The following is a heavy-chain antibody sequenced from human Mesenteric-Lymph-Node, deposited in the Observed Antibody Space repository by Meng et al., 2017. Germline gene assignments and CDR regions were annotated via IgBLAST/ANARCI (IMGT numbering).Heavy chain of an antibody. J-gene: IGHJ4*02. CDR2: IKQDGSEK. Sequence: GESLKISCAASGFTFSSYWMSWVRQAPGKGLEWVANIKQDGSEKYYVDSVKGRFTISRDNAKNSLYLQMNSLRAEDTAVYYCARSSWQQLVLFDCWGQGTLVTVSS. CDR1: GFTFSSYW. V-gene: IGHV3-7*01. CDR3: ARSSWQQLVLFDC. D-gene: IGHD6-13*01.